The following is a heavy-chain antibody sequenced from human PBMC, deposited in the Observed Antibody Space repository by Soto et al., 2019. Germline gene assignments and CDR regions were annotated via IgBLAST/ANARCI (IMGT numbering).Heavy chain of an antibody. Sequence: LRLSCTASGFTFGDYAMSWVRQAPGKGLEWVGFIRSKAYGGTTEYAASVKGRFTISRDDSKSIAYLQMNSLKTEDTAVYYCTSGDTAMVHYYYYGMDVWGQGTTVTVSS. D-gene: IGHD5-18*01. V-gene: IGHV3-49*04. CDR1: GFTFGDYA. J-gene: IGHJ6*02. CDR2: IRSKAYGGTT. CDR3: TSGDTAMVHYYYYGMDV.